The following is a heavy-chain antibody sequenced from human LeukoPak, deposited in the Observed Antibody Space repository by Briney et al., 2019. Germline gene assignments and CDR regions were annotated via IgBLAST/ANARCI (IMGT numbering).Heavy chain of an antibody. Sequence: GRSLRLSCAASGFTFSSYGMHWVRQAPGKGLEWVAVISYDGSNKYYADSVKGRFTISRDNSKNTLYLQMNSLRAEDTAVYYCAKRSGIAAAGTGFHWGQGTLVTASS. CDR1: GFTFSSYG. CDR2: ISYDGSNK. CDR3: AKRSGIAAAGTGFH. J-gene: IGHJ4*02. D-gene: IGHD6-13*01. V-gene: IGHV3-30*18.